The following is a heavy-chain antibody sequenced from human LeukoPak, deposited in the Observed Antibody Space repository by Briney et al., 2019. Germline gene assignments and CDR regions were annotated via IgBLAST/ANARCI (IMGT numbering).Heavy chain of an antibody. Sequence: RGSLRLSSAAPGFTPSGYWMSWVRQAPGKGLEWAANIKEDGSEKDYVDSVKGRFPISRDNDKNSLYLQMNSLRAEDTAVYYCARGLWSLDYWGQGTLVTVSS. CDR1: GFTPSGYW. J-gene: IGHJ4*02. V-gene: IGHV3-7*04. CDR2: IKEDGSEK. D-gene: IGHD3-3*01. CDR3: ARGLWSLDY.